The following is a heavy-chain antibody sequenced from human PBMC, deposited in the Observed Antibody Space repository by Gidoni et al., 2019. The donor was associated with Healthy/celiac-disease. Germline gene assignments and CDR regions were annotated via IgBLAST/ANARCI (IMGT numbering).Heavy chain of an antibody. Sequence: QVQLQESGPGLVKPSENLSLTCTVPGGSISSYYWSWIRQPPGKGLEWIGSIYYSGSTNYTPSLKSRVTISVDTSKNQFSLKLSSVTAADTAVYYCARSPFDSSGYFSYYYGMDVWGQGTTVTVSS. J-gene: IGHJ6*02. CDR2: IYYSGST. CDR1: GGSISSYY. CDR3: ARSPFDSSGYFSYYYGMDV. V-gene: IGHV4-59*01. D-gene: IGHD3-22*01.